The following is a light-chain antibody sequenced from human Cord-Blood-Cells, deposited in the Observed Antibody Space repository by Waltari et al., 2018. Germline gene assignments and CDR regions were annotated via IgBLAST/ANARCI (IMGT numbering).Light chain of an antibody. J-gene: IGLJ2*01. Sequence: SSELTQDPAVSVALGQTVRITCPGDSLRSYYASWYQQKPGQAPVLVIYGKNNRPSGIPGRFSGSSSGNTASLTITGAQAEDEADYYCNSRDSSGNHVVFGGGTKLTVL. CDR3: NSRDSSGNHVV. V-gene: IGLV3-19*01. CDR1: SLRSYY. CDR2: GKN.